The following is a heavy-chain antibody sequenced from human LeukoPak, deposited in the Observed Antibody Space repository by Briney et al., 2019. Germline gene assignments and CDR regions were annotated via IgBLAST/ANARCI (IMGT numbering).Heavy chain of an antibody. D-gene: IGHD6-19*01. CDR2: IYHSGST. V-gene: IGHV4-38-2*02. J-gene: IGHJ4*02. Sequence: PSETLSLTCTVSGYSISSGYYWGWIRQPPGKGLEWIGSIYHSGSTYYNPSLKSRVTISVDTSKNQFSLKLSSVTAADTAVYYCARIFFSSSGWYNFDYWGQGTLVTVSS. CDR1: GYSISSGYY. CDR3: ARIFFSSSGWYNFDY.